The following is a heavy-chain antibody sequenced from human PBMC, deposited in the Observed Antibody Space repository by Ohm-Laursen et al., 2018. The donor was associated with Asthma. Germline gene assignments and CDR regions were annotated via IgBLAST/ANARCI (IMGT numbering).Heavy chain of an antibody. CDR1: GFTFSDYY. J-gene: IGHJ4*02. CDR3: ARTEDINYYDSSGYCQH. D-gene: IGHD3-22*01. V-gene: IGHV3-11*01. CDR2: ISSSGSTI. Sequence: GSLRLSCAASGFTFSDYYMSWIRQAPGKGLEWVSYISSSGSTIYYADSVKGRFTISRDNAKNSLYLQMNSLRAEDTAVYYCARTEDINYYDSSGYCQHWGQGTLVTVSS.